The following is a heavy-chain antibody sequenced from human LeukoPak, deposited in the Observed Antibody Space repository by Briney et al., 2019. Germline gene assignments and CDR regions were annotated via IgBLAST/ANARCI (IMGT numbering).Heavy chain of an antibody. J-gene: IGHJ5*02. CDR2: INHSGST. V-gene: IGHV4-34*01. D-gene: IGHD2-2*02. CDR3: ARGPTGYCSSTSCYSGFDP. CDR1: GGSFSGYY. Sequence: PSETLSLTCAVYGGSFSGYYWSWIRQPPGKGLEWIGEINHSGSTNYNPSLKSRVTISVDMSKNQFSLKLSSVTAADTAVYYCARGPTGYCSSTSCYSGFDPWGQGTLVTVSS.